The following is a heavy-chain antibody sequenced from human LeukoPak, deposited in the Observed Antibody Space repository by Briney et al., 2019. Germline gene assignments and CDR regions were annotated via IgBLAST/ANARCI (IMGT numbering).Heavy chain of an antibody. CDR3: ARCMGNDYGDYSIDY. D-gene: IGHD4-17*01. J-gene: IGHJ4*02. V-gene: IGHV4-59*01. CDR1: GGSISSYY. Sequence: SETLSLTCTVSGGSISSYYWSWIRQPPGKGLEWIGYIYYSGSTNYNPSLKSRVTISVDTSKNQFSLKLSSVTAADTAVYYCARCMGNDYGDYSIDYWGQGTLVTVSS. CDR2: IYYSGST.